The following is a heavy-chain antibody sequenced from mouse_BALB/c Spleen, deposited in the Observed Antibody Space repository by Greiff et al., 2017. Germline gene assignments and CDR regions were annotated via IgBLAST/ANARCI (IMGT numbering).Heavy chain of an antibody. D-gene: IGHD2-4*01. CDR2: IDPSDSYT. CDR3: TTGIGITTLGYFDY. Sequence: QVQLQQPGAELVKPGASVKMSCKASGYTFTSYWMHWVKQRPGQGLEWIGTIDPSDSYTSYNQKFKGKATLTVDTSSSTAYMQLSSLTSEDSAVYYCTTGIGITTLGYFDYWGQGTTLTVSS. J-gene: IGHJ2*01. CDR1: GYTFTSYW. V-gene: IGHV1S127*01.